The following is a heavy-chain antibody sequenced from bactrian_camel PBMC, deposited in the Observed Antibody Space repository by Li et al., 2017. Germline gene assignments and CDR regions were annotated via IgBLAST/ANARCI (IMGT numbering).Heavy chain of an antibody. CDR2: IDTTGSA. CDR3: AAAAGLFGGTCLDVRSVDY. Sequence: VQLVESGGDSVQTGGSLRLSCVSLGYTYSRLYMAWFRQAPGQQREAVAAIDTTGSATYTHSVAGRFTISRDNAKDTLYLQMNNLTVEDTAMYYCAAAAGLFGGTCLDVRSVDYWGQGTQVTVS. CDR1: GYTYSRLY. D-gene: IGHD7*01. V-gene: IGHV3S53*01. J-gene: IGHJ4*01.